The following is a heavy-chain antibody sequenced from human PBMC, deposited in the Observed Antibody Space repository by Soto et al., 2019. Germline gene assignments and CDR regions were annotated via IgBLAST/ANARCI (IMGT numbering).Heavy chain of an antibody. CDR2: INPNSGGT. CDR1: GYTFTGYD. CDR3: ARGGIAVAGYMYYYYYMDV. V-gene: IGHV1-2*04. J-gene: IGHJ6*03. Sequence: QVQLVQSGAEVKKPGASVKVSCKASGYTFTGYDMHWVRQAPGQGLEWMGWINPNSGGTNYAQKFQGWVTMTRDTSISTVYMELSRLRSDDTAVYYCARGGIAVAGYMYYYYYMDVWGKGTTVTVSS. D-gene: IGHD6-19*01.